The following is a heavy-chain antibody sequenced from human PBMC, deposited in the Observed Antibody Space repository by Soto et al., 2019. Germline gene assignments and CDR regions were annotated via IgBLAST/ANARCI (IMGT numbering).Heavy chain of an antibody. Sequence: EVQLVESGGTLVQPGGSLRLSCAASGFTFNNYWMHWVRQAPGKGLLWVSRINGDGSSTNYADSVKGLFTISRDNAKNTVYLQMNSLRAEDSAVYYCARGGRGGFDYWGQGTLVTVSS. CDR1: GFTFNNYW. V-gene: IGHV3-74*01. CDR3: ARGGRGGFDY. CDR2: INGDGSST. D-gene: IGHD3-16*01. J-gene: IGHJ4*02.